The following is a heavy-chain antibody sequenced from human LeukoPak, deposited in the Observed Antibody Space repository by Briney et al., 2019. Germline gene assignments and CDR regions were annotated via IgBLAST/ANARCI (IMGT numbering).Heavy chain of an antibody. CDR3: AKDYGSGYYLGFGY. CDR2: ISGSGDTT. Sequence: GGSLRLSCAASGFTFRSYGMSWVRQAPGKGLEWVSGISGSGDTTYHADSVKGRFTISRDNSKNTVYLQMNSLRAEDTAVYYCAKDYGSGYYLGFGYWGQGTLVTVSS. D-gene: IGHD3-3*01. CDR1: GFTFRSYG. V-gene: IGHV3-23*01. J-gene: IGHJ4*02.